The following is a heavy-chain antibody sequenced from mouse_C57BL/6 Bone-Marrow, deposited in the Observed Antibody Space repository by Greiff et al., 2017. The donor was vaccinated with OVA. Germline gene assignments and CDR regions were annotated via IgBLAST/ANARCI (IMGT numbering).Heavy chain of an antibody. V-gene: IGHV1-64*01. Sequence: QVQLQQPGAELVKPGASVKLSCKASGYTSTSYWMHWVKQRPGQGLEWIGMIHPNSGSTNYNEKFKSKATLTVDKSSSTAYMQLSSLTSEDSAVYYCARGDVWVWFAYWGQGTLVTVSA. CDR1: GYTSTSYW. CDR3: ARGDVWVWFAY. CDR2: IHPNSGST. J-gene: IGHJ3*01.